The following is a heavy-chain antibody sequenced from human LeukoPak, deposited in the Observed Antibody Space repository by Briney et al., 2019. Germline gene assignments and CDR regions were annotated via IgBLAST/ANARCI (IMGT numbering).Heavy chain of an antibody. J-gene: IGHJ4*02. CDR3: AKAPVTSCRGAFCYPFDY. CDR2: IFTAGST. CDR1: GFTVSSNY. V-gene: IGHV3-66*01. D-gene: IGHD2-15*01. Sequence: PGGSLGLSCAASGFTVSSNYMSRVRQAPGKGLEWVSVIFTAGSTFYADSVKGRFNISRDNSKNTLYLQMNSLRAEDTAVYYCAKAPVTSCRGAFCYPFDYWGQGTLVTVSS.